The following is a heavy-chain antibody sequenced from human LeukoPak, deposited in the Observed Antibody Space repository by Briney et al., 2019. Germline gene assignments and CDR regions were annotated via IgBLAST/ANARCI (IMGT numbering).Heavy chain of an antibody. V-gene: IGHV1-2*02. CDR2: INPNSGGT. Sequence: ASVKVSCKASGYTFTSYGISWVRQAPGQGLEWMGWINPNSGGTNYAQKFQGRVTMTRDTSISTAYMELSRLRSDDTAVYYCVRGPYGSGISNWFDPWGQGTLVIVSS. J-gene: IGHJ5*02. D-gene: IGHD3-10*01. CDR3: VRGPYGSGISNWFDP. CDR1: GYTFTSYG.